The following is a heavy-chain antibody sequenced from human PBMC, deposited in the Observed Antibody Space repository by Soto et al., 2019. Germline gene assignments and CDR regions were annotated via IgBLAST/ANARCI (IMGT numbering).Heavy chain of an antibody. D-gene: IGHD6-13*01. CDR2: INHSGST. Sequence: SETPSLTCAVYGGSFRGYYWSWIRQTPGKGLEWIGEINHSGSTDYNPSLKSRVTISVDTSKNQFSLKLSSVTAADTAVYYCAEDYSSSWTAVSSDYYYYYGMDVWGQGTTVTVSS. J-gene: IGHJ6*02. CDR1: GGSFRGYY. V-gene: IGHV4-34*01. CDR3: AEDYSSSWTAVSSDYYYYYGMDV.